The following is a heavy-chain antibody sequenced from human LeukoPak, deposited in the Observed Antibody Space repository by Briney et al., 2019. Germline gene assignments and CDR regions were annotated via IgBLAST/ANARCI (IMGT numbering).Heavy chain of an antibody. CDR2: ISGSGGST. CDR1: GFTFSSYA. CDR3: AKDLTSSPGSRIPD. V-gene: IGHV3-23*01. D-gene: IGHD1-1*01. Sequence: PGGSLRLSCAASGFTFSSYAMTWVRQAPGKGLEWASGISGSGGSTYYTDSVKGRFTISRDNSKNTLYLQMNSLRAEDTAIYYCAKDLTSSPGSRIPDWGQGTLVTVSS. J-gene: IGHJ4*02.